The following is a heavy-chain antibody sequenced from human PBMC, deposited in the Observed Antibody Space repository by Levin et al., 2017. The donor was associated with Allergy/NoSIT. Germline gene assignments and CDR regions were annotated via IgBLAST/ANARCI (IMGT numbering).Heavy chain of an antibody. J-gene: IGHJ4*02. CDR3: AKDKLSHDPSGIDY. D-gene: IGHD3-10*01. CDR1: GFIFDDYA. V-gene: IGHV3-43D*03. CDR2: VSWDGGSA. Sequence: GESLKISCAASGFIFDDYAMHWVRQAPGKGLEWVSLVSWDGGSAYYADSVKGRFTISRDNSKNSLYLQMHTLRAEDTALYYCAKDKLSHDPSGIDYWGQGTLVTVSS.